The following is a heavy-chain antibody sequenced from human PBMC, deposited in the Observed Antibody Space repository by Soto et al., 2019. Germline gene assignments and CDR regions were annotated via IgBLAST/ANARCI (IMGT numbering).Heavy chain of an antibody. Sequence: ASVKVSCKASGYTFTTYGISWVRQAPGQGLEWMGGISGYNGNANYAQKFQGRVTMTTDTSTSIGYMELGGLRSDDTAVYYCAAVQNWNYAVDYWGQGTLVTVSS. CDR2: ISGYNGNA. CDR1: GYTFTTYG. J-gene: IGHJ4*02. D-gene: IGHD1-7*01. CDR3: AAVQNWNYAVDY. V-gene: IGHV1-18*01.